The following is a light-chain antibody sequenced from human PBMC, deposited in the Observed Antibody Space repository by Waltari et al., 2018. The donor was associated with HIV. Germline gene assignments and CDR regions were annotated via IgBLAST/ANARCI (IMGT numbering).Light chain of an antibody. CDR2: EVN. CDR1: SSDVGAYNY. Sequence: QSALTQPASVSGSPGQSITISCTGTSSDVGAYNYVSWYQQHPGKVPKLMIYEVNKRPSGVSNRFSGSKSGNTASLTISGLQAEDEADYYCSSYTSSSTLVFGGGTKLIVL. CDR3: SSYTSSSTLV. V-gene: IGLV2-14*01. J-gene: IGLJ2*01.